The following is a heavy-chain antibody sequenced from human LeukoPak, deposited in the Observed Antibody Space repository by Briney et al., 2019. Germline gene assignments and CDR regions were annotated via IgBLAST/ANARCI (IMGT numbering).Heavy chain of an antibody. J-gene: IGHJ4*02. D-gene: IGHD3-22*01. Sequence: GGSLRLSCAASGFTFSNYAMSWVRQAPGKGLEWVSAISGSGGSTYYADSVKGRFTISRDNSKNTLYLQMNSLRAEDTAVYYCAKTGHYYDSSGYYSRFDYWGQGTLVTVSS. CDR3: AKTGHYYDSSGYYSRFDY. CDR1: GFTFSNYA. CDR2: ISGSGGST. V-gene: IGHV3-23*01.